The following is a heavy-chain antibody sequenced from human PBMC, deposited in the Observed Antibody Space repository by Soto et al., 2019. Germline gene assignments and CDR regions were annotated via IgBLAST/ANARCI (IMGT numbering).Heavy chain of an antibody. J-gene: IGHJ4*02. CDR2: ISSSSSTI. CDR3: ARDLGVAVITRGHLFDY. V-gene: IGHV3-48*02. Sequence: GGSLRLSCAASGFTFSSYSMNWVRQAPGKGLEWVSYISSSSSTIYYADSVKGRFTISRDNAKNSLYLQMNSLRDEDTAVYYCARDLGVAVITRGHLFDYWGQGTLVTVS. D-gene: IGHD3-22*01. CDR1: GFTFSSYS.